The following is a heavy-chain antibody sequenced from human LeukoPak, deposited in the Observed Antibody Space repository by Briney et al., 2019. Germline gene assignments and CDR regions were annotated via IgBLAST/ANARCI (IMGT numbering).Heavy chain of an antibody. CDR3: ARASGSYFFFDS. D-gene: IGHD1-26*01. J-gene: IGHJ4*02. CDR1: GFTFSSYS. V-gene: IGHV3-21*01. CDR2: ISNSSSYI. Sequence: GGSLRLSCAASGFTFSSYSMNWVRQAPGMGLEWVSSISNSSSYIYYADSVKGRFTTSRDNAKNSLYLQMNSLRAEDTAVYYCARASGSYFFFDSWGQGTLVTVSS.